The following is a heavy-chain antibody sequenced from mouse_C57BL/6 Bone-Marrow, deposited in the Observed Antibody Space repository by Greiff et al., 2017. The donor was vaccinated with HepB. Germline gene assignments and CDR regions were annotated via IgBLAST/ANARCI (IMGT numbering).Heavy chain of an antibody. CDR1: GYTFTSYW. V-gene: IGHV1-69*01. J-gene: IGHJ3*01. D-gene: IGHD2-4*01. CDR2: IDPSDSYT. CDR3: AREGDYGWFAY. Sequence: QVQLQQPGAELVMPGASVKLSCKASGYTFTSYWMHWVKQRPGQGLEWIGEIDPSDSYTNYNQKFKGKSTLTVDKSSSTAYMQLSSLTSDDSAVYYCAREGDYGWFAYWGQGTLVTVSA.